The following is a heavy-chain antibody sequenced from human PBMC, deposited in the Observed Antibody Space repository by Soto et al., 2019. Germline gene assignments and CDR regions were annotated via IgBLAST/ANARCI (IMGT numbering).Heavy chain of an antibody. V-gene: IGHV1-2*02. J-gene: IGHJ3*02. Sequence: ASVKVSCKASGYTFTGYYMHWVRQAPGQGLEWMGWINPNSGGTNYAQKFQGRVTMTRDTSISTAYMEPSRLRSDDTAVYYCARGYDSSGDHDAFDIWGQGTMVTVSS. CDR1: GYTFTGYY. CDR3: ARGYDSSGDHDAFDI. D-gene: IGHD3-22*01. CDR2: INPNSGGT.